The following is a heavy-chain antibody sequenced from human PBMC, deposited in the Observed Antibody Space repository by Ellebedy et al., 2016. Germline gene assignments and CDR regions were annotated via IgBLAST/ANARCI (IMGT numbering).Heavy chain of an antibody. CDR2: ISGRDKQT. V-gene: IGHV3-11*06. D-gene: IGHD5-18*01. CDR1: GFTFRDNY. CDR3: AALDTALAPVGSGGY. Sequence: GGSLRLSXAASGFTFRDNYMSWIRQTPGGGLEFVSYISGRDKQTYYAPSVEDRFAISRDNRRKSLYLQMNSLRAEDTAVYYCAALDTALAPVGSGGYWGQGTLVTVSS. J-gene: IGHJ4*02.